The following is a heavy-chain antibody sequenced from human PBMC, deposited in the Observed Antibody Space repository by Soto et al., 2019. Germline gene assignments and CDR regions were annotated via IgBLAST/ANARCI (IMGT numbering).Heavy chain of an antibody. CDR1: GFSLTTSGVG. CDR3: AHRVLRTVFGLVTTTAIYFDF. Sequence: QITLNESGPTVVRPTETLTLTCRFSGFSLTTSGVGVGWIPQSPGKAPEWLALIYWADDQRYSASLKSRLTLTKDTSKDQVVLTGSDLDPTDTATYYCAHRVLRTVFGLVTTTAIYFDFWGQGTPVAVSS. V-gene: IGHV2-5*02. J-gene: IGHJ4*02. CDR2: IYWADDQ. D-gene: IGHD3-3*01.